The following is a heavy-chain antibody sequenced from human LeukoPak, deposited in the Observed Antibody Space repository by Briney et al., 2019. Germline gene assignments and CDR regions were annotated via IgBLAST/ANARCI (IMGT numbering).Heavy chain of an antibody. Sequence: GGTLRLSCAASGFTFSSYAMSWVRQAPGKGLEWVSTISGGGDYTYYADSVKGRFTISRDNSKNTEYLQMNSLRAEDTAVYYCAKDIVVVPAPVGSFDLWGRGTLVTVSS. CDR2: ISGGGDYT. J-gene: IGHJ2*01. CDR1: GFTFSSYA. V-gene: IGHV3-23*01. D-gene: IGHD2-2*01. CDR3: AKDIVVVPAPVGSFDL.